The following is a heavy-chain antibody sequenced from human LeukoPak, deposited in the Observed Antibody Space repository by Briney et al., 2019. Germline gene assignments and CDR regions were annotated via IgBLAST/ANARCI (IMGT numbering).Heavy chain of an antibody. CDR2: IVVGSGNT. J-gene: IGHJ4*02. CDR1: GFTFTSSA. V-gene: IGHV1-58*02. CDR3: AAVDYYGSGTPWASFDY. Sequence: GASVKVSCKASGFTFTSSAMQWVRQARGQRLEWIGWIVVGSGNTYYAQKFQERVTITRDMSTNTAYMELSSLRFEDTAVYYCAAVDYYGSGTPWASFDYWGQGTLVTVSS. D-gene: IGHD3-10*01.